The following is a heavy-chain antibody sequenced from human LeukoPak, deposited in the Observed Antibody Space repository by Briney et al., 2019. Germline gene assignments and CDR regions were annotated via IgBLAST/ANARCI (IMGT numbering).Heavy chain of an antibody. CDR1: GFTFSSYA. CDR3: AKDLYDILTGPNAFDI. D-gene: IGHD3-9*01. V-gene: IGHV3-23*01. Sequence: GGSLRLSCAASGFTFSSYAMSWVRQAPGKGLEWVSAISGSGGSTYYADSVKGRFTISRDNSKNTLYLQMNSLRAEDTAVYYCAKDLYDILTGPNAFDIWGQGTVVTVSS. J-gene: IGHJ3*02. CDR2: ISGSGGST.